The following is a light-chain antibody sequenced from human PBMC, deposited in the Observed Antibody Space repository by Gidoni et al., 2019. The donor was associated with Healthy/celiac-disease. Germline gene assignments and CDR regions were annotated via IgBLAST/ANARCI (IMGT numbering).Light chain of an antibody. J-gene: IGKJ3*01. CDR1: QSISSY. Sequence: DIHMTQSPSSLSASVGDRVTITCRASQSISSYLNWYQQKPGKAPKLLIYAASIMQSGVPSRFSGSGSGTEFTLTISSLQSEDFATYYCQQCYISPLTFGPGTKVDIK. V-gene: IGKV1-39*01. CDR3: QQCYISPLT. CDR2: AAS.